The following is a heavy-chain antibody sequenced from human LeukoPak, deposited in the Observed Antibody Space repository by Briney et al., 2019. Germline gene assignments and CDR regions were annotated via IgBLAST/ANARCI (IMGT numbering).Heavy chain of an antibody. V-gene: IGHV1-69*02. Sequence: SVKVSCRASGGTFSSYTISWVRQAPGQGLEWMGRIIPILGIANYAQKFQGRVTITADKSTSTAYMELSSLRSEDTAVYYCARGLTIFGVVINYMDVWGKGTTVTVSS. D-gene: IGHD3-3*01. CDR2: IIPILGIA. CDR1: GGTFSSYT. J-gene: IGHJ6*03. CDR3: ARGLTIFGVVINYMDV.